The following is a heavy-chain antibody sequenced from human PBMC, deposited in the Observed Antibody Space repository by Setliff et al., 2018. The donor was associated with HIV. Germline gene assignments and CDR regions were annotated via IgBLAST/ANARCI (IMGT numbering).Heavy chain of an antibody. V-gene: IGHV4-4*07. CDR1: GDSTSNSY. CDR3: ARGVLKSNYLGYYYYLDV. D-gene: IGHD3-9*01. Sequence: SETLSLTCSVSGDSTSNSYWSWIRQPAGKGLEWIGRLHASGNTNYNPSLKSRVTMSIDTSKNQLSLRLTSVTAADTAVYYCARGVLKSNYLGYYYYLDVWGKGTTVTVSS. J-gene: IGHJ6*03. CDR2: LHASGNT.